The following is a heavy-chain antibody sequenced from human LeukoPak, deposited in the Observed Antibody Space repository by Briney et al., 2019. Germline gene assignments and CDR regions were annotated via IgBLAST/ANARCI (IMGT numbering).Heavy chain of an antibody. CDR3: ARDGSIAVKNWFDP. Sequence: KSGGSLRLSCAASEFTFSSYSMNWVRQAPGKGLEWVSSISSSSSYIYYADSVKGRFTISRDNAKNSLYLQMNSLRAEDTAVYYCARDGSIAVKNWFDPWGQGTLVTVSS. CDR2: ISSSSSYI. D-gene: IGHD6-19*01. J-gene: IGHJ5*02. CDR1: EFTFSSYS. V-gene: IGHV3-21*01.